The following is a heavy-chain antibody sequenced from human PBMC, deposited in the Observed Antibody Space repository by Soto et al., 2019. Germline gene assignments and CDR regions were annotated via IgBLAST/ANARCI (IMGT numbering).Heavy chain of an antibody. V-gene: IGHV1-46*01. Sequence: QVQLVQSGAEVKKPGASVKVSCKASGYTFTSYYMHWVRQAPGQGLEWMGIINPSGGSTSYAQKFQGRVTITRDTSTSTVYMELSSLRSEDTAVYYCARDGRLLWFGELSQPDYYYYGMDVWGQGTTVTVSS. CDR2: INPSGGST. D-gene: IGHD3-10*01. CDR1: GYTFTSYY. CDR3: ARDGRLLWFGELSQPDYYYYGMDV. J-gene: IGHJ6*02.